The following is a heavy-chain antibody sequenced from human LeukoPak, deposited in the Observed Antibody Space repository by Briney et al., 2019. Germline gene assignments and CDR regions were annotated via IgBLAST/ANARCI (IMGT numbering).Heavy chain of an antibody. Sequence: SVKVSCKASGGTFSSYAISWVRQAPGQGLEWMGGIIPIFGTANYAQKFQGRVTITADGSTSTAYMELSSLRSEDTAVYYCARDSSELPYYYYYMDVWGKGTMVTVSS. D-gene: IGHD1-14*01. CDR3: ARDSSELPYYYYYMDV. V-gene: IGHV1-69*13. CDR2: IIPIFGTA. CDR1: GGTFSSYA. J-gene: IGHJ6*03.